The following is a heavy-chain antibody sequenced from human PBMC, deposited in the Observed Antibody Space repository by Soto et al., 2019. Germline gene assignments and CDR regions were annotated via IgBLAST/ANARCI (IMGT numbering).Heavy chain of an antibody. CDR2: MHTSGGT. V-gene: IGHV4-39*01. CDR3: AGIVVGPTRPSDAVH. CDR1: GAPITSNDYF. D-gene: IGHD2-21*01. Sequence: SETLSLTCTVSGAPITSNDYFWAWIRHPPGSGLEFIASMHTSGGTYHASSLKSRATMSLDTSKSQFSLKLQSVTAADTATYFCAGIVVGPTRPSDAVHWGPGLLVTVSS. J-gene: IGHJ4*02.